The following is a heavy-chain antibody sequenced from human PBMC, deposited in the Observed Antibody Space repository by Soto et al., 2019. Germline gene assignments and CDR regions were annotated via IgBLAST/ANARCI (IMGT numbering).Heavy chain of an antibody. J-gene: IGHJ6*03. CDR3: ARGRGGFWSGFYYYMDV. V-gene: IGHV1-8*02. CDR1: GYTFTSYY. Sequence: ASVKVSCKASGYTFTSYYMHWVRQAPGQGLEWMGWMNPNSGNTGYAQKFQGRVTMTRNTSISTAYMELSSLRSEDTAVYYCARGRGGFWSGFYYYMDVWGKGTTVTVSS. CDR2: MNPNSGNT. D-gene: IGHD3-3*01.